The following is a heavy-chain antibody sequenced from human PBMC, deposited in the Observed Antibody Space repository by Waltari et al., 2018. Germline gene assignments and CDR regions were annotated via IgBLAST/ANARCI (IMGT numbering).Heavy chain of an antibody. J-gene: IGHJ4*02. CDR3: AKVGVGGRHPLLWYFDY. Sequence: EVQLLESGGGLVQPGGSLRLSCAASGFTFSSYAMSWVRQAPGQGLEWVSAISGSGGSTYYGDSGKGRCTISRDNAKNTLYLQMKSLRAEETAVYYCAKVGVGGRHPLLWYFDYWCQGTLVTVSS. D-gene: IGHD2-15*01. V-gene: IGHV3-23*01. CDR1: GFTFSSYA. CDR2: ISGSGGST.